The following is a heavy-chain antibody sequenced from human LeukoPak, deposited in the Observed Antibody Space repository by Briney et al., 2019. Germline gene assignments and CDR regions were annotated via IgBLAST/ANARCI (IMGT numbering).Heavy chain of an antibody. D-gene: IGHD4-17*01. Sequence: SETLSLTCTVSGGSISSGGYYWSWIRQHPGKGLEWIGYIYYSGSTYYNPSLKSRVTISVDTSKNQFSLKLSSVTAADTAVYYCASQTPSYGDHGAHYFDYWGQGTLVTVSS. CDR3: ASQTPSYGDHGAHYFDY. CDR1: GGSISSGGYY. CDR2: IYYSGST. V-gene: IGHV4-31*03. J-gene: IGHJ4*02.